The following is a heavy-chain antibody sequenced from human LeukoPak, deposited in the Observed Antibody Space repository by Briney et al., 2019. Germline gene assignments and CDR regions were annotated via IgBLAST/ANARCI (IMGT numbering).Heavy chain of an antibody. J-gene: IGHJ4*02. CDR1: GYTFTAYY. CDR2: INPNTGGT. Sequence: ASVKVSCKASGYTFTAYYMHWVRQAPGQGLEWMGWINPNTGGTNYAQKFQGRVTMTRDTSISTAYMELSRLRSDDTAVYYCARLGLVRGAPGLWGQGTLVTVSS. V-gene: IGHV1-2*02. D-gene: IGHD3-10*01. CDR3: ARLGLVRGAPGL.